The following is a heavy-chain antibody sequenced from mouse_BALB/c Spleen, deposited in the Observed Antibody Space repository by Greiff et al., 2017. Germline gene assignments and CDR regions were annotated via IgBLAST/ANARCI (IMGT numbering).Heavy chain of an antibody. CDR2: IWRGGST. CDR3: ARGDGYYVGAMDD. D-gene: IGHD2-3*01. V-gene: IGHV2-5-1*01. J-gene: IGHJ4*01. CDR1: GFSLTSYG. Sequence: QVQLKESGPSLVQPSQSLSITCTVSGFSLTSYGVHWVRQSPGKGLEWLGVIWRGGSTDYNAAFMSRLSITKDNSKSQVFFKMNSLQADDTAIYYCARGDGYYVGAMDDWGQGTSVTVSS.